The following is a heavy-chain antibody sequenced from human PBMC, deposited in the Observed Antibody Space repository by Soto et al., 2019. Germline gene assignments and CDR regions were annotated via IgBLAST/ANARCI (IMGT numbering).Heavy chain of an antibody. CDR3: ARDQQFRNWFDS. Sequence: ASVKVSCKASGYTFSRYAIHWVRQAPGQRLEWMGWINAGDGNTKYSQKFEGRVTLTTDTSANTVYMELSSLRFEDTALYYCARDQQFRNWFDSWGQGTLVTVSS. CDR1: GYTFSRYA. J-gene: IGHJ5*01. V-gene: IGHV1-3*01. CDR2: INAGDGNT. D-gene: IGHD6-13*01.